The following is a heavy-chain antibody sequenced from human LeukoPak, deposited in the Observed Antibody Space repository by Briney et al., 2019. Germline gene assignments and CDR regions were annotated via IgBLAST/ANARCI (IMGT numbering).Heavy chain of an antibody. CDR2: IYYSGST. J-gene: IGHJ3*02. Sequence: SETLSLTCTVSGGSISSYYWSWIRQPPGKGLEWIGYIYYSGSTNYNPSLKSRVTISVDTSKNQFSLKLSSVTAADTAVYHCARAYCGGDCYSLDAFDIWGQGTMVTVSS. CDR1: GGSISSYY. CDR3: ARAYCGGDCYSLDAFDI. D-gene: IGHD2-21*02. V-gene: IGHV4-59*01.